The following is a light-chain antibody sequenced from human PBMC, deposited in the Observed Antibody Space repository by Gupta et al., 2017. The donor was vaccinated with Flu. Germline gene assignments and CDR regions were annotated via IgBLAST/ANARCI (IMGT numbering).Light chain of an antibody. CDR3: ASYRITTGWV. CDR2: KIT. V-gene: IGLV2-14*01. J-gene: IGLJ3*02. Sequence: VGNYDYVWYYQHTAGNVRKLMFYKITGPSAGVSNCFSGSKGGNTASMTISGLEAEDEDDYFCASYRITTGWVFGGGTRLTVL. CDR1: VGNYDY.